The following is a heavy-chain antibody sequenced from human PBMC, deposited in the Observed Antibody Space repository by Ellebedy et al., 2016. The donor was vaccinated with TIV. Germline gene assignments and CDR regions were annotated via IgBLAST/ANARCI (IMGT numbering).Heavy chain of an antibody. D-gene: IGHD3-16*01. CDR1: GFTSSSYE. V-gene: IGHV3-48*03. J-gene: IGHJ5*02. CDR3: ARSYGARTSGP. Sequence: PGGSLRLSCAVSGFTSSSYEMNWVRQAPGTGLEWVSYIIGSACVTAYADSVKGRFTISRDNARTSLYLQMNSLRVDDTAMYYCARSYGARTSGPWGQGTLVTVSS. CDR2: IIGSACVT.